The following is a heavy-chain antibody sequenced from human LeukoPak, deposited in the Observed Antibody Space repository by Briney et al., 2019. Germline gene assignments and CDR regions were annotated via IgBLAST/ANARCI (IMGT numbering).Heavy chain of an antibody. J-gene: IGHJ4*02. CDR1: GFSFNNYG. V-gene: IGHV3-33*05. Sequence: PGGSLRLSCAASGFSFNNYGIHWVRQAPGKGLEWVSLISFDGSNEYYADSVKGRFTISRDNSKNTLYLQMNSLRAEDTAVYYCARGGIAAAPDYWGQGTLVTVSS. CDR3: ARGGIAAAPDY. D-gene: IGHD6-13*01. CDR2: ISFDGSNE.